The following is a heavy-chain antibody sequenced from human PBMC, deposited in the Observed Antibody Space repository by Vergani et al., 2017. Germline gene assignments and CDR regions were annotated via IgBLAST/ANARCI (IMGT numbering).Heavy chain of an antibody. CDR2: ISRRGNYV. Sequence: EVQLVESGGGLVQPGGSLRLSCAASGFTFGSYSVNWVRQAPGRGLEWVSSISRRGNYVYYAASVKGRFSISRDNAKNLLSLQMNSLRADDTAVYYCARYQGSVTNRHHYGLDVLGQGTTVTVSS. D-gene: IGHD4-17*01. J-gene: IGHJ6*02. CDR1: GFTFGSYS. V-gene: IGHV3-21*06. CDR3: ARYQGSVTNRHHYGLDV.